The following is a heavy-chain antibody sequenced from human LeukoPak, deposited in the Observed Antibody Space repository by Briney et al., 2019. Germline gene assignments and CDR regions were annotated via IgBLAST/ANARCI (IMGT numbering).Heavy chain of an antibody. J-gene: IGHJ4*02. D-gene: IGHD2-2*01. Sequence: PSETLSLTCTVSGGSISSYFWSWIRQPAGKGLEWIGRIYTSGSTNYNPSLKSRVTMSVDTSKNQFSLKLSSVTAADTAVYYCAREGHCSSTSCYGTNFSLDYWGQGPLVTVSS. CDR3: AREGHCSSTSCYGTNFSLDY. CDR2: IYTSGST. V-gene: IGHV4-4*07. CDR1: GGSISSYF.